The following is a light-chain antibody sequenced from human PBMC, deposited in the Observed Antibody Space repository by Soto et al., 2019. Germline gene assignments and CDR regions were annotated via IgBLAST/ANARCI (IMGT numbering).Light chain of an antibody. CDR3: QPTYSMSVT. Sequence: DVQMTQSPSSLSASVGDRVTITCRASQNIAYFLNWYQQRPGTAPNLLIYAASNLESGVPSRFSGRGSATYFTLIISRLQPEVFATYFCQPTYSMSVTFGQGTKLEMK. V-gene: IGKV1-39*01. CDR1: QNIAYF. CDR2: AAS. J-gene: IGKJ2*01.